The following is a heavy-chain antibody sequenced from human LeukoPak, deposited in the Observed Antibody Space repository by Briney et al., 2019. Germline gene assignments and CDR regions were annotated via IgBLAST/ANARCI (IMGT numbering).Heavy chain of an antibody. Sequence: SETLSLTCSVSGGSISSRSFSWGWIRQPPGKGLEWIGNIYYGGSTYYNPSLNSRVTISVDTSKDRLSLKLTSVTATDTAVYYCARYDTTVTITLDNWGRGTLVTVSS. D-gene: IGHD4-17*01. V-gene: IGHV4-39*01. CDR3: ARYDTTVTITLDN. CDR1: GGSISSRSFS. CDR2: IYYGGST. J-gene: IGHJ4*02.